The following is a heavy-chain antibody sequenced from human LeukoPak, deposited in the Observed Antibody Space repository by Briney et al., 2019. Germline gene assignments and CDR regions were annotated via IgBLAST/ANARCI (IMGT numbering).Heavy chain of an antibody. CDR1: GGSIGPYY. CDR2: IYTTGTA. V-gene: IGHV4-4*07. CDR3: ARDHSSSSWMDSFEI. J-gene: IGHJ3*02. Sequence: PSETLSLTCIISGGSIGPYYWSWIRQAAGKGPEWIGRIYTTGTADYNPSLKGRVFLSVGTSKNQFSLKVTSVTAADTAVYYCARDHSSSSWMDSFEIWGPGTKVTVSS. D-gene: IGHD6-6*01.